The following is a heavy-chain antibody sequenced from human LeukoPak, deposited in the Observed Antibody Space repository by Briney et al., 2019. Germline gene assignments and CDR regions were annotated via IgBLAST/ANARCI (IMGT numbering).Heavy chain of an antibody. CDR1: GGSISSYY. D-gene: IGHD3-22*01. V-gene: IGHV4-59*01. CDR3: ARPSEGRYYYDSSGYTYFYYYMDV. J-gene: IGHJ6*03. CDR2: IYYSGST. Sequence: SETLSLTCTVSGGSISSYYWSWIRQPPGKGLEWIGYIYYSGSTNYNPSLKSRVTISVDTSKNQFSLKLSSVTAADTAVYYCARPSEGRYYYDSSGYTYFYYYMDVWGKGTTVTISS.